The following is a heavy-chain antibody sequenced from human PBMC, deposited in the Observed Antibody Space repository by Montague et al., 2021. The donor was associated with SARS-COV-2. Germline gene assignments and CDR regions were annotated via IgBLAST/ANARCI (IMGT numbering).Heavy chain of an antibody. CDR1: GGSINSGSYY. D-gene: IGHD5-12*01. CDR3: ARAHSGSWAHLDN. CDR2: IHTSGTT. J-gene: IGHJ4*02. V-gene: IGHV4-61*02. Sequence: TLSLTCTVSGGSINSGSYYWSWIRQPAGKGLEWIGRIHTSGTTXYXXXXKSRVTISVDTSKNQFSLKLTSVTAADTAVYYCARAHSGSWAHLDNWGQGSLVTVSS.